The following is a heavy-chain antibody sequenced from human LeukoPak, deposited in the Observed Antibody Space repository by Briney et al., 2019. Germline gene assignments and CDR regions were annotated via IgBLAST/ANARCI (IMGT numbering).Heavy chain of an antibody. CDR2: ISYDGSNT. D-gene: IGHD2/OR15-2a*01. CDR1: GFTFSSYA. V-gene: IGHV3-30-3*01. Sequence: PGGSLRLSCAASGFTFSSYAMHWVRQAPGKGLEWVAVISYDGSNTYYADSVKGRFTISRDNSKNTLYLQMSSLRVDDTAIYYCAKDAQSIGSYFDSWGQGSLVIVSS. J-gene: IGHJ4*02. CDR3: AKDAQSIGSYFDS.